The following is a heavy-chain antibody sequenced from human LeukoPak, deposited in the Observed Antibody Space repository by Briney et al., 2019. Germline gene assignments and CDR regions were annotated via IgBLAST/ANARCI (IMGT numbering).Heavy chain of an antibody. Sequence: GGSLRLSCAASGFTFSSYGMHWVRQAPGNGLEWVAVISYDGSNKYYADSVKGRFTISRDNSKNTLYLQMNSLRAEDTAVYYCAKEGPSTVAWGQGTLVTVSS. V-gene: IGHV3-30*18. CDR1: GFTFSSYG. CDR3: AKEGPSTVA. D-gene: IGHD4-23*01. J-gene: IGHJ4*02. CDR2: ISYDGSNK.